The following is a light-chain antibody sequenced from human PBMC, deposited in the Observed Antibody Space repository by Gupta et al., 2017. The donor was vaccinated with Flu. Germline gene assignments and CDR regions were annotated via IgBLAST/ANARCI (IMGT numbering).Light chain of an antibody. CDR2: STH. Sequence: TITLTCGLSSGSVSADNYPGWYQQTPGQAPRALIYSTHIRSAWVPDRFSGSILGSKGALTITGAHADDESVYYCVLDMNTGIWVFGGGTKLTVL. CDR1: SGSVSADNY. V-gene: IGLV8-61*01. J-gene: IGLJ3*02. CDR3: VLDMNTGIWV.